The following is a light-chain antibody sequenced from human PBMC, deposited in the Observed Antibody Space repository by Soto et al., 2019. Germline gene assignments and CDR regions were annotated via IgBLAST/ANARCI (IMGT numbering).Light chain of an antibody. CDR2: NDK. Sequence: QSVLTQPPSASGTPGQRVTISCSGSSSNFGSNPVNWYQQVPGTAPKLLIYNDKQRPSGVPDRFSGSKSGTSASLAISGLRSEDEADYYCAAWHGSLSVWVFGGGTKLTVL. V-gene: IGLV1-44*01. CDR3: AAWHGSLSVWV. CDR1: SSNFGSNP. J-gene: IGLJ3*02.